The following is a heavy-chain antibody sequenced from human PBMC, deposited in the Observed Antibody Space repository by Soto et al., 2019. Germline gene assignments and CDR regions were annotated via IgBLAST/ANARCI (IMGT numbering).Heavy chain of an antibody. Sequence: SETLSLTCTVSGGSISSSSYYWGWIRQPPGKGLEWIGSIYYSGSTYYNPSLKSRVTISVDTSKNQFSLKLSSVTAADTAVYYCARQARDYDILTGHYYYYGMDVWGQGTTVTVSS. CDR3: ARQARDYDILTGHYYYYGMDV. J-gene: IGHJ6*02. V-gene: IGHV4-39*01. CDR2: IYYSGST. D-gene: IGHD3-9*01. CDR1: GGSISSSSYY.